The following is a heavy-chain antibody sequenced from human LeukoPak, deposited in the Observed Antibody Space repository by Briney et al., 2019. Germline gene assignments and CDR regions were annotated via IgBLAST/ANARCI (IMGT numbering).Heavy chain of an antibody. V-gene: IGHV3-21*01. J-gene: IGHJ4*02. CDR3: ARDILFYDSSGYYEGGFDY. CDR2: ISSSSRYK. CDR1: GFTFSSYN. Sequence: GGSLRLSCAASGFTFSSYNMNWVRQAPGKGLEWVSSISSSSRYKYYADSVKGRFTTSRDNAKNSLYLQMNSLRAEDTAVYYCARDILFYDSSGYYEGGFDYWGQGTLVTVSS. D-gene: IGHD3-22*01.